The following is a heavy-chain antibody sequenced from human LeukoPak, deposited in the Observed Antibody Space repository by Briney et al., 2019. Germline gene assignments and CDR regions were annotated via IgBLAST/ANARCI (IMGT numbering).Heavy chain of an antibody. V-gene: IGHV1-18*01. D-gene: IGHD2-2*01. CDR2: ISAYNGNT. CDR1: GYTFTSYG. J-gene: IGHJ4*02. CDR3: ARSIVVVPAGDY. Sequence: GASVKVSCKXSGYTFTSYGISWVRQAPGQGLEWMGWISAYNGNTNYAQRLQGRVTMTTDTSTSTAYMELRSLRSDDTAVYYRARSIVVVPAGDYWGQGTLVTVSS.